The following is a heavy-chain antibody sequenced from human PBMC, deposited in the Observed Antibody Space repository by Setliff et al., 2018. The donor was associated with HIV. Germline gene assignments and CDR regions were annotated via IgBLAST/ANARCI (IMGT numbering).Heavy chain of an antibody. CDR1: GYTFTGYY. CDR2: INPKSGGK. CDR3: ARLPFITIFGVLNGDDGFDI. Sequence: ASVKVSCKASGYTFTGYYMHWVRQAPGQGPEWLGRINPKSGGKRYAQKFQGRVSMTRDTAISPAYMELSRLRSDDSAVYYCARLPFITIFGVLNGDDGFDIWG. J-gene: IGHJ3*02. D-gene: IGHD3-3*01. V-gene: IGHV1-2*06.